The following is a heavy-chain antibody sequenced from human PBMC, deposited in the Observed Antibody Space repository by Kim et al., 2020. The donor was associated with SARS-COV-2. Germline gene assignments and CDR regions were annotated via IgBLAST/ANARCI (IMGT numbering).Heavy chain of an antibody. J-gene: IGHJ6*02. CDR3: AKDNGGGNKYYYYYYGMDV. D-gene: IGHD2-15*01. Sequence: RFTLSSDNAKNSLYLQMNSLKPEDTALYYCAKDNGGGNKYYYYYYGMDVWGQGTTVTVSS. V-gene: IGHV3-9*01.